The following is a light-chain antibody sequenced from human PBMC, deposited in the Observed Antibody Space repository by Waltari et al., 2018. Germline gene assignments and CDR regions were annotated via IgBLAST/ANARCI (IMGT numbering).Light chain of an antibody. J-gene: IGLJ2*01. CDR3: QSYDSSLSGPVV. CDR1: RANIRAVSY. Sequence: QSVLTQPPSVSGAPGQPVPISCTGTRANIRAVSYVHLSQHVPGTAPKLLIFRNSNRPSGVPDRFSGSKSGTSASLAITGLRAEDEAYYYCQSYDSSLSGPVVFGGGTRLIVL. CDR2: RNS. V-gene: IGLV1-40*01.